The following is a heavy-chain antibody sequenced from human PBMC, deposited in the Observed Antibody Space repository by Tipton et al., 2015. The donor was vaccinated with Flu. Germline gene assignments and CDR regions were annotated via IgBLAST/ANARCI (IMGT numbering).Heavy chain of an antibody. J-gene: IGHJ4*02. Sequence: QLVQSGAEVKKPGSSVKVSCKASGGTFSSYAISWVRQAPGQGLEWMGGIIPFFGTANYAQKFQGRVTITADESTSTVYMELSSLRSEDTAVYYCAREGTGSCSSTTCYSLDYWGQGTLVTVSS. V-gene: IGHV1-69*01. CDR3: AREGTGSCSSTTCYSLDY. D-gene: IGHD2-2*02. CDR2: IIPFFGTA. CDR1: GGTFSSYA.